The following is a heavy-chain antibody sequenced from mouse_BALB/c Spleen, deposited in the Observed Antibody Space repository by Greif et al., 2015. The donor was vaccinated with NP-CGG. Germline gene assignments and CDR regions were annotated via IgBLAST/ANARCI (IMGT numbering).Heavy chain of an antibody. D-gene: IGHD2-1*01. CDR2: ISSGGGST. Sequence: DVKLVESGGGLVKPGGSLKLSCAASGFAFSSYDMSWVRQTPEKRLEWVAYISSGGGSTYYPDTVKGRFTISRDNAKNTLYLQMSSLKSEDTAMYYCARQGSLYSYAMDCWGQGTSVTVPS. V-gene: IGHV5-12-1*01. CDR1: GFAFSSYD. CDR3: ARQGSLYSYAMDC. J-gene: IGHJ4*01.